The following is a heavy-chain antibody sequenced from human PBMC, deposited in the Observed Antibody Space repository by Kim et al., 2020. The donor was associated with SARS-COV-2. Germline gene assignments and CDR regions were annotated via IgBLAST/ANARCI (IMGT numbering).Heavy chain of an antibody. CDR3: ARGGSGSLDY. Sequence: GGSLRLSCAASGFTFSRYWMHWVRQAPGKGLVWVSHINGDGRSTSYADSVKGPVTISRDNAKNTLYLQMNSLRAEDTAVYYCARGGSGSLDYWGQGTLVT. V-gene: IGHV3-74*01. CDR2: INGDGRST. J-gene: IGHJ4*02. CDR1: GFTFSRYW. D-gene: IGHD3-16*01.